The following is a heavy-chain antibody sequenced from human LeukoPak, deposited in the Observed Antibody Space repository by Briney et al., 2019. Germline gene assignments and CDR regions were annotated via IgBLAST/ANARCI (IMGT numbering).Heavy chain of an antibody. CDR1: GGSISSSSYY. Sequence: SETLSLTCTVSGGSISSSSYYWGWIRQPPGKGLEWIGSIYYSGSTYYNPSLKSRVTISVDTSKNQSSLKLSSVTAADTAVYYCARQVYSSGWYRGAFDIWGQGTMVTVSS. J-gene: IGHJ3*02. D-gene: IGHD6-19*01. CDR3: ARQVYSSGWYRGAFDI. V-gene: IGHV4-39*01. CDR2: IYYSGST.